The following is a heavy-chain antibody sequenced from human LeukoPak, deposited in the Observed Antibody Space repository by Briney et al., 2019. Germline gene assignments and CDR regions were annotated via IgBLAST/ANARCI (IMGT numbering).Heavy chain of an antibody. D-gene: IGHD6-19*01. V-gene: IGHV1-69*01. CDR2: IIPIFGTA. CDR3: ARDVAVAGTNYYYYGMDV. Sequence: SVKVSCKASGGTXSSYAISWVRQAPGQGLEWMGGIIPIFGTANYAQKFQGRVTITADESTSTAYMELSSLRSEDTAVYYCARDVAVAGTNYYYYGMDVWGQGTTVTVSS. CDR1: GGTXSSYA. J-gene: IGHJ6*02.